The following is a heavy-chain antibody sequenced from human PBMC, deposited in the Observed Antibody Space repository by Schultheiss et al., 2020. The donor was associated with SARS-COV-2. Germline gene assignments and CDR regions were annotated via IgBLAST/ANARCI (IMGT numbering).Heavy chain of an antibody. CDR3: ASHAWGQLVHPFDY. Sequence: SETLSLTCTVSGGSISSGGYYWSWIRQHPGKGLEWIGYIYYSGSTYYNPSLKSRVTISVDTSKNQFSLKLSSVTAADTAVYYCASHAWGQLVHPFDYWGQGTLVTVSS. V-gene: IGHV4-31*03. CDR2: IYYSGST. CDR1: GGSISSGGYY. J-gene: IGHJ4*02. D-gene: IGHD6-6*01.